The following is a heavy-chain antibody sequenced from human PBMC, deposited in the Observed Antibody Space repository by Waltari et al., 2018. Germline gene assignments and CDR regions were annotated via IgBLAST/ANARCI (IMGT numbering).Heavy chain of an antibody. J-gene: IGHJ5*02. CDR3: ARSGVTARNWFDP. V-gene: IGHV1-24*01. Sequence: QVQLVQSGAEVTKPGASVKVSCKVSGSTLTELSMHWVRQAPGKGLEWTGGLDHKNGETNYEPKFQGRVTMTEDTSTDPAYMELSSLRSEDTAVYYCARSGVTARNWFDPWGQGTLVTVSS. D-gene: IGHD2-21*02. CDR2: LDHKNGET. CDR1: GSTLTELS.